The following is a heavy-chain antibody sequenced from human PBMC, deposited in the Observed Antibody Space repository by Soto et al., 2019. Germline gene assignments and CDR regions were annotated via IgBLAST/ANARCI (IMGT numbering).Heavy chain of an antibody. J-gene: IGHJ5*01. Sequence: QVQLVQSGAEVKKPGASVKVSCKASGYTFTSYGISWVRQAPGQGLEWMGWINTDNGNTKYTQKLQRRVTMTADTSTSTAYMELRSLRSDDTDVYYCARDPGAVAPPGWFDSWGQGTLVTVSS. CDR2: INTDNGNT. V-gene: IGHV1-18*01. D-gene: IGHD6-19*01. CDR3: ARDPGAVAPPGWFDS. CDR1: GYTFTSYG.